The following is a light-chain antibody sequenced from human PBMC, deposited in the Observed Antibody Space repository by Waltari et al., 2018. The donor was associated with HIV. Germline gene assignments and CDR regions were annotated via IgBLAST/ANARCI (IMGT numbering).Light chain of an antibody. CDR3: LQHDSYRRT. CDR1: QGIRID. Sequence: DIQMTQSPSSLSASVGDTVTITCRASQGIRIDLGWYQQKPGKAPQRLIYAISSLQSGVPSRFSGSGSGSQFTLTITGLQPEDSATYYCLQHDSYRRTFGGGTKVEIK. V-gene: IGKV1-17*01. CDR2: AIS. J-gene: IGKJ4*01.